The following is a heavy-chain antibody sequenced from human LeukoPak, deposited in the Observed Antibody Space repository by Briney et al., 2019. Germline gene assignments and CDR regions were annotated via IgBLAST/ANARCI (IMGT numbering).Heavy chain of an antibody. CDR1: GFTVSSNY. CDR2: SYSGGST. CDR3: ARGVIRGIDAFDI. Sequence: GGSLRLSCAASGFTVSSNYISWDRQAPGKRLECVSVSYSGGSTDYADSVKGRFTISRDNSKNTLYLQMNSLRTEDTAVYYCARGVIRGIDAFDIWGQGTMVTVSS. V-gene: IGHV3-66*02. J-gene: IGHJ3*02. D-gene: IGHD3-10*01.